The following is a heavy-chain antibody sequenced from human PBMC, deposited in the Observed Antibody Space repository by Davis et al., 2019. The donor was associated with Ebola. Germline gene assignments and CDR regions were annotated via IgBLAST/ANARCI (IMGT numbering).Heavy chain of an antibody. V-gene: IGHV4-34*01. Sequence: MPSETLSLTCAVYGGSFSGYYWSWIRQPPGKGLEWIGEINHSGSTNYNPSLKSRVTISVDTSKNQFSLKLSSVTAADTAVYYCASGYHGSGSYLYYYGMDVWGQGTTVTVSS. CDR3: ASGYHGSGSYLYYYGMDV. D-gene: IGHD3-10*01. J-gene: IGHJ6*02. CDR2: INHSGST. CDR1: GGSFSGYY.